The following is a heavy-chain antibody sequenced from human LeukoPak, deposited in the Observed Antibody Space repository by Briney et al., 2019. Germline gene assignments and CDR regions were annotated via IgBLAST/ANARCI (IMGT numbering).Heavy chain of an antibody. CDR3: ARDSEEGSGWYYFDY. D-gene: IGHD6-19*01. Sequence: PGGSLRLSCAASGFTFSSYSMNWVRQAPGKGLEWVSSISSSSTYINYADSVKGRFTISRDNAKNSLYLQMNSLRAEDTAVYYCARDSEEGSGWYYFDYWGQGTLVTVSS. J-gene: IGHJ4*02. CDR1: GFTFSSYS. CDR2: ISSSSTYI. V-gene: IGHV3-21*01.